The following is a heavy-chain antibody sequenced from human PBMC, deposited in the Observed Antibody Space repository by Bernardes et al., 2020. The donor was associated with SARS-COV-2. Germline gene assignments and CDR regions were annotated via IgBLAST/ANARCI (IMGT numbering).Heavy chain of an antibody. CDR2: ISADNVNT. CDR3: ATGVYYSYGLGWFDH. Sequence: PGQGLEWMGCISADNVNTNYAQKIQGRVTMTTDTSTSTAYIELRSLRSDDTAVYFCATGVYYSYGLGWFDHWGQGTLVIVYS. V-gene: IGHV1-18*01. D-gene: IGHD5-18*01. J-gene: IGHJ5*02.